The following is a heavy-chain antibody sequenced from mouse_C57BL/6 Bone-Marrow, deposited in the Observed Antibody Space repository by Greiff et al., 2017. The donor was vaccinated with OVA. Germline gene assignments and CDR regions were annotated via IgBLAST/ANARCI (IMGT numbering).Heavy chain of an antibody. V-gene: IGHV1-18*01. CDR2: INPNNGGT. J-gene: IGHJ2*01. Sequence: DVKLQESGPELVKPGASVKIPCKASGYTFTDYNMDWVKQSHGKSLEWIGDINPNNGGTIYNQKFKGKATLTVDKSSSTAYMELRSLTSEDTAVYYCARGGIYYGYDAWFDYWGQGTTLTVSS. CDR3: ARGGIYYGYDAWFDY. CDR1: GYTFTDYN. D-gene: IGHD2-2*01.